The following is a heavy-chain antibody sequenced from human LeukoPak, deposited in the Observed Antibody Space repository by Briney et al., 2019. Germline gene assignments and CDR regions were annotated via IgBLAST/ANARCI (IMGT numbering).Heavy chain of an antibody. J-gene: IGHJ4*02. V-gene: IGHV5-51*01. CDR1: GYSFTSYW. CDR3: ALTGLYSSSSRYYFDY. D-gene: IGHD6-6*01. Sequence: GESLKISCKGSGYSFTSYWIGWVRQMPGKGLEWMGIIYPGDSDTRYSPSFQGQVAISADKSISTAYLQWSSLKASDTAMYYCALTGLYSSSSRYYFDYWGQGTLVTVSS. CDR2: IYPGDSDT.